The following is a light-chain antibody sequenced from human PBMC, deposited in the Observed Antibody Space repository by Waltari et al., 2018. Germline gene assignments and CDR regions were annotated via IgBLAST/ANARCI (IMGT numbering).Light chain of an antibody. CDR3: QQYGSSHYT. J-gene: IGKJ2*01. V-gene: IGKV3-20*01. CDR2: GAS. Sequence: EIVLTQSPGTLSLSPGERATLSCRASQSVSSSYLAWYQQKPGQAPRLLIYGASSRATGIPDRFSGSGSGTDFTLTISRLEPEDFVVYYCQQYGSSHYTFGQGTKLEIK. CDR1: QSVSSSY.